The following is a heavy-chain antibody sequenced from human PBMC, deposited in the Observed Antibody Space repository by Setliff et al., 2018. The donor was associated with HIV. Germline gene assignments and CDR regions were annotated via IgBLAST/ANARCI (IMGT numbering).Heavy chain of an antibody. V-gene: IGHV4-59*11. Sequence: NPSETLSLTCRFSGDSIVSDDSTSSHHCSWIRQPPGRGLEWIGTTPYSGSTNYNPSLRSRVTISLDTSTNQFSLRLNSVTAADTAHYFCVVYFGGNGGRGLWGQGTLVTV. CDR2: TPYSGST. D-gene: IGHD2-15*01. CDR1: GDSIVSDDSTSSHH. CDR3: VVYFGGNGGRGL. J-gene: IGHJ4*02.